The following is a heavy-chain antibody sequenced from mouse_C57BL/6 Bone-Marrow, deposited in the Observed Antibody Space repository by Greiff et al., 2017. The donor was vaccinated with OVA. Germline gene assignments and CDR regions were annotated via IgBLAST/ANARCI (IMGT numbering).Heavy chain of an antibody. V-gene: IGHV1-64*01. Sequence: VQLQQPGAELVKPGASVKLSCKASGYTFTSYWMHWVTQRPGQGLEWIGMIHPNSGSTNYNEKFKSKATLTVDKSSSTAYMQLSSLTSEDSAVYYCARHYYGSFDYWGQGTTLTVSS. CDR3: ARHYYGSFDY. D-gene: IGHD1-1*01. J-gene: IGHJ2*01. CDR1: GYTFTSYW. CDR2: IHPNSGST.